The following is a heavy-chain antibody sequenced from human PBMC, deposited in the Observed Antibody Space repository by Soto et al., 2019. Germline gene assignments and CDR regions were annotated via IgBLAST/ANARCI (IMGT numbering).Heavy chain of an antibody. CDR3: ARSFDDLSTDTGGHWFEP. J-gene: IGHJ5*02. Sequence: SETLSLTCTVSGGSINTAGYYWNWVRHSPGEGLEWIGYIFYSGTTYYNPSLESRLTMSLDKPKNHFSLRLSSVTAADTAYYYCARSFDDLSTDTGGHWFEPWGNGTLVKVS. CDR1: GGSINTAGYY. V-gene: IGHV4-31*03. CDR2: IFYSGTT. D-gene: IGHD3-9*01.